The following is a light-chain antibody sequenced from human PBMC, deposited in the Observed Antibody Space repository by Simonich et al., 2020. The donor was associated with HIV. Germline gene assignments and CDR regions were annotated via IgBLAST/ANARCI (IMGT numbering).Light chain of an antibody. Sequence: AIRMTQSPSSLSASIGDRGTITCRASQGISSYLAWYQQEAGKAPKLLIYAASTLQSVVPSRFSGSGSGTDFTLTISLQSEDSATYYCQQYYSYPLTFGGGTKVEIK. V-gene: IGKV1-8*01. CDR1: QGISSY. CDR3: QQYYSYPLT. J-gene: IGKJ4*01. CDR2: AAS.